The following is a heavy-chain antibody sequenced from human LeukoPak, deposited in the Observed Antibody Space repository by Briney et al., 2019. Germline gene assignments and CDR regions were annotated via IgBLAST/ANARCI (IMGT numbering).Heavy chain of an antibody. CDR3: ASHVGATRVFDY. CDR1: GFTFSSYW. V-gene: IGHV3-74*01. CDR2: INSDGSST. D-gene: IGHD1-26*01. Sequence: PGGSLRLSCAASGFTFSSYWMHWVRQAPGKGLVWVSRINSDGSSTSYADSVKGRFTISRDNAKNTLYLQMNSLRAEDTAVYYCASHVGATRVFDYWGQGTRVTVSP. J-gene: IGHJ4*02.